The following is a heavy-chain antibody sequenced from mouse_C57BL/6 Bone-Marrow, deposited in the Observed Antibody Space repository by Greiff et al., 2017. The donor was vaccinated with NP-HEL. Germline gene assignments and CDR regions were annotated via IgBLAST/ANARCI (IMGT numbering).Heavy chain of an antibody. Sequence: QVQLQQPGAELVKPGASVKLSCKASGYTFTSSWMHWVKQRPGQGLEWIGMIHPNSGRTNYNEKFKSKATLTVAKSSSTAYLQLSSLTSEDSAVYYCARRRGSSFYGDYWGQGTTLTVSS. V-gene: IGHV1-64*01. CDR1: GYTFTSSW. D-gene: IGHD1-1*01. CDR3: ARRRGSSFYGDY. J-gene: IGHJ2*01. CDR2: IHPNSGRT.